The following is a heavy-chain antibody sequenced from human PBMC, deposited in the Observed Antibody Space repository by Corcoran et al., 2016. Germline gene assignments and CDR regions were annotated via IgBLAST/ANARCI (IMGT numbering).Heavy chain of an antibody. Sequence: VQLVESGGGLVQPGGSLRLSWAVSGFAFDTYWMNWVRQAPGKGLEWVANIKGGENEKYYVDSVKGRFTISRDNAKNLVFLQMNSLRAEATAVYYWARSSWNDYWGQGTLVTVSS. V-gene: IGHV3-7*01. D-gene: IGHD6-13*01. CDR3: ARSSWNDY. CDR1: GFAFDTYW. CDR2: IKGGENEK. J-gene: IGHJ4*02.